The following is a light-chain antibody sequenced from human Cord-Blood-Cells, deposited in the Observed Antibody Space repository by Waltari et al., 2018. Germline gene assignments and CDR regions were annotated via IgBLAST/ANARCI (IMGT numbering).Light chain of an antibody. CDR1: RSNIGSNY. CDR2: RNN. Sequence: QSVLTQPPSASGTPGQRVTISCSGSRSNIGSNYVFWYQQLPGTAPKLLIYRNNQRPSGVPDRFSGSKSGTSASLAISGLRSEDEADHYCAAWDDSLSGWVFGGGTKLTVL. J-gene: IGLJ3*02. V-gene: IGLV1-47*01. CDR3: AAWDDSLSGWV.